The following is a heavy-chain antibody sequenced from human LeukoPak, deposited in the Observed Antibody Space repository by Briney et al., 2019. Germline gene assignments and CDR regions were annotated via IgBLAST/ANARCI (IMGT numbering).Heavy chain of an antibody. Sequence: GGSLRLSCAASGFTFSSYAMHWVRQAPGKELEWVAVISYDGSNKYYADSVKGRFTISRDNSKNTLYLQMNSLRAEDTAVYYCARGHSSGWGGTYFDYWGQGTLVTVSS. CDR1: GFTFSSYA. CDR2: ISYDGSNK. V-gene: IGHV3-30-3*01. CDR3: ARGHSSGWGGTYFDY. D-gene: IGHD6-19*01. J-gene: IGHJ4*02.